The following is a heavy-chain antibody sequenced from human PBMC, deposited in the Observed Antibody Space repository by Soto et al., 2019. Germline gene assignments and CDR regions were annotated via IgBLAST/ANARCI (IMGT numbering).Heavy chain of an antibody. D-gene: IGHD3-10*01. V-gene: IGHV3-74*02. CDR1: GFTFSSYW. CDR3: ASDLSGRADV. Sequence: EVQLVESGGGLVRPGGSLRLSCAASGFTFSSYWMHWVRQAPGKGLVWVSRMNEDGGTTDYADSVKGRFTISRDNAKNTLYLQMNSLRVEDTAVYYWASDLSGRADVWGQGTTVTFSS. J-gene: IGHJ6*02. CDR2: MNEDGGTT.